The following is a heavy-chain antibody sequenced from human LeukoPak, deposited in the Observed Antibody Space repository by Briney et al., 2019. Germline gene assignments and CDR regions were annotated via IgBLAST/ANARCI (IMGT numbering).Heavy chain of an antibody. J-gene: IGHJ6*02. V-gene: IGHV3-30*18. CDR3: AKDQGPYGSGSYYYYGMDV. Sequence: GGSLRLSCAAAGFTFSSYGKHWVRQAPGKGLEWVAVISYDGSNKYYADSVKGRFTISRDNSKNTLYLQMNSLRAEDTAVYYCAKDQGPYGSGSYYYYGMDVWGQGTTVTVSS. CDR2: ISYDGSNK. D-gene: IGHD3-10*01. CDR1: GFTFSSYG.